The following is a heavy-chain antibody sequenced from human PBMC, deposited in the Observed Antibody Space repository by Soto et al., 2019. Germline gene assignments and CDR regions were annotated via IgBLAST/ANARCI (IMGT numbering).Heavy chain of an antibody. Sequence: GRTMRFPCAACGSSLSNAWRSCVRQAPGKGLEWVCRIKSKTDGGTTDYAAPVKGRFTIPRDDSKNTLYLQMNSLKPEDTAVYYCTTAPYFHGGYWGQGTLVTVSS. J-gene: IGHJ4*02. V-gene: IGHV3-15*01. CDR3: TTAPYFHGGY. CDR1: GSSLSNAW. CDR2: IKSKTDGGTT.